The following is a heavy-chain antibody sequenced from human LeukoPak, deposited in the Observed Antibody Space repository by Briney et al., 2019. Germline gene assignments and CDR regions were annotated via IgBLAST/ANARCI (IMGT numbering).Heavy chain of an antibody. CDR1: GGSISSYY. CDR2: IYYSGST. Sequence: SETLSLTCTVHGGSISSYYWSWIRQPPGKGLEWIGYIYYSGSTNYNPSLKSRVTISIDTSKNQFSLRLSSVTAADTAVYYCARDTHYYGMDVWGQGTTVTVSS. CDR3: ARDTHYYGMDV. V-gene: IGHV4-59*01. J-gene: IGHJ6*02.